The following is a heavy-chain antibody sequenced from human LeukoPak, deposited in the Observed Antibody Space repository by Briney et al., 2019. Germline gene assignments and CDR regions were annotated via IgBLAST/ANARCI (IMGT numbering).Heavy chain of an antibody. D-gene: IGHD3-16*02. J-gene: IGHJ4*02. Sequence: GASVKVSCKASGYTFTSYDINWVRQATGQGLEWMGWMNPNSGNTGYAQKFQGRVTMTRNTSISTAYMELSSLRSEDTAVYYCQTELPLRLGELSSRDYWGQGTLVTVSS. CDR1: GYTFTSYD. CDR3: QTELPLRLGELSSRDY. CDR2: MNPNSGNT. V-gene: IGHV1-8*01.